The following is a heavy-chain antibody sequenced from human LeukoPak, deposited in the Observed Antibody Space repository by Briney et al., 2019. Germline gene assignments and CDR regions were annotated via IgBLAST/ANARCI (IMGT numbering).Heavy chain of an antibody. Sequence: LGESLKISCQGSGYRFTTDWIGWERQVPGKGVEWMGIIYPADSDTRYSPSFQGLVTISADKSINTAYLQWSSLKASDTAMYYCARHGPYRSTWGYWGPGTLVTVTS. CDR3: ARHGPYRSTWGY. CDR1: GYRFTTDW. V-gene: IGHV5-51*01. D-gene: IGHD6-13*01. CDR2: IYPADSDT. J-gene: IGHJ4*02.